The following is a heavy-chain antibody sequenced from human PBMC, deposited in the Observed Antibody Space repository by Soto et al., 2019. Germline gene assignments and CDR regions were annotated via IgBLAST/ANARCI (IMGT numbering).Heavy chain of an antibody. CDR2: MYYTGRT. D-gene: IGHD1-26*01. V-gene: IGHV4-31*03. CDR3: ARRRAFSKWDSGADAFDL. Sequence: SETLSLTCTVAGGSLSSGAYYWSWIRQHPGKGLEWIGYMYYTGRTYYNPSLESRVIISGDTSKNHFSLNLTSVTAADTAVYYCARRRAFSKWDSGADAFDLWGQGKMVTVSS. J-gene: IGHJ3*01. CDR1: GGSLSSGAYY.